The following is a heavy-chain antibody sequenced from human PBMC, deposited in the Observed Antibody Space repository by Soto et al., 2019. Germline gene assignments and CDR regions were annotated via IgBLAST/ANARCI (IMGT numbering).Heavy chain of an antibody. CDR2: IKQDGSEK. CDR1: GFTFSSYW. D-gene: IGHD3-10*01. J-gene: IGHJ3*02. V-gene: IGHV3-7*03. CDR3: AREGVRWPPLDAFDI. Sequence: GGSLRLSCAASGFTFSSYWMHWVRQAPGKGLEWVANIKQDGSEKYYVDSVKGRFTISRDNAKNSLYLQMNSLRAEDTAVYYCAREGVRWPPLDAFDIWGQGTMVTVSS.